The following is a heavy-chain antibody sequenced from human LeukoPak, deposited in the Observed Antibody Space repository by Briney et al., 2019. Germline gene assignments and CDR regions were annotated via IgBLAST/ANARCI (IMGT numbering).Heavy chain of an antibody. J-gene: IGHJ4*02. Sequence: GASVKVSCKASGGTFSSYTISWVRQAPGQGLEWMGRIIPILGIANYAQKFQGRVTITAEKSTSTAYMELSSLRSEDTAVYYCARDHTPEGPSHPFDYWGQGTLVTVSS. CDR3: ARDHTPEGPSHPFDY. V-gene: IGHV1-69*04. CDR1: GGTFSSYT. CDR2: IIPILGIA.